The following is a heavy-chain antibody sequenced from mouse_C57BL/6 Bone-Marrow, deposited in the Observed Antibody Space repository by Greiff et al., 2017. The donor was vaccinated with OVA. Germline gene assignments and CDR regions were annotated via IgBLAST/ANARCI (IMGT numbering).Heavy chain of an antibody. D-gene: IGHD1-1*01. J-gene: IGHJ1*03. CDR3: ASYYYGSSLDWYFEG. CDR1: GYTFTSYW. Sequence: QVQLQQPGAELVKPGASVKLSCKASGYTFTSYWMHWVKQRPGRGLEWIGRIEPNSGGTKYNEKFKSKATLTVDKPSSTAYMQLSSLTAEDSAVYYSASYYYGSSLDWYFEGWGTGTTVTVSS. V-gene: IGHV1-72*01. CDR2: IEPNSGGT.